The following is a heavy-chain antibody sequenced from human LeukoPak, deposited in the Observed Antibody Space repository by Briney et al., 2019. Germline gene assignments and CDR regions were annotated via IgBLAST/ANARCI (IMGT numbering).Heavy chain of an antibody. J-gene: IGHJ4*02. CDR3: ARVAGGGYDSGVCDF. Sequence: SETLSLTCTVSGGSISTYYWSWIRQPPGKGLEWIGYIHYSGSTNYNPSLKSRVAISVDTSKNQFSLRLSSLTAADTAVYYCARVAGGGYDSGVCDFWGQGTLVTVSS. D-gene: IGHD5-12*01. CDR2: IHYSGST. V-gene: IGHV4-59*01. CDR1: GGSISTYY.